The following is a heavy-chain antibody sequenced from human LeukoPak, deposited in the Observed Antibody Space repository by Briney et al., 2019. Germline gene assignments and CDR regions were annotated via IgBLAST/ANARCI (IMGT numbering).Heavy chain of an antibody. D-gene: IGHD3-10*01. J-gene: IGHJ3*02. Sequence: GGSLRLSCAASGFTFSSYSMNWVRQAPGKGLEWVSSISSSSSYIYYADSVKGRFTISRDNAKNSLYLQMNSLRAKDTAVYYCARAGITMVRGVIITLSHDAFDIWGQGTMVTVSS. CDR1: GFTFSSYS. CDR2: ISSSSSYI. CDR3: ARAGITMVRGVIITLSHDAFDI. V-gene: IGHV3-21*01.